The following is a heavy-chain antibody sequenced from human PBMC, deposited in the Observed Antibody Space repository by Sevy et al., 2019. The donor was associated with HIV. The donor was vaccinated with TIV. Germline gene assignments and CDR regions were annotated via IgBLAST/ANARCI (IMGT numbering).Heavy chain of an antibody. J-gene: IGHJ6*02. Sequence: RGSLRLSCAASGFTFSSYGMHWVRQAPGKGLEWVAVISYDGSNKYYADSVKGRFTISRDNSKNTLYLQMNSLRAEDTAVYYCAKSYDYYYYGMDVWGQGTTVTVSS. V-gene: IGHV3-30*18. CDR2: ISYDGSNK. CDR3: AKSYDYYYYGMDV. CDR1: GFTFSSYG. D-gene: IGHD2-8*01.